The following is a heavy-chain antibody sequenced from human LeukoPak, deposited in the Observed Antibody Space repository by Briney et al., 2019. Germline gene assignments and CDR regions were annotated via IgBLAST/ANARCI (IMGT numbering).Heavy chain of an antibody. D-gene: IGHD1-26*01. CDR1: GFTVSSNY. CDR2: IFSGSDT. CDR3: ARVPRSGSYRHFDY. V-gene: IGHV3-53*01. J-gene: IGHJ4*02. Sequence: GGSLRLSCAASGFTVSSNYMSWVRQAPGKGLEWVSVIFSGSDTYYADSVKGRFTISRDNSKNTLYLQMNSLRAEDTAVYYCARVPRSGSYRHFDYWGQGTLVTVSS.